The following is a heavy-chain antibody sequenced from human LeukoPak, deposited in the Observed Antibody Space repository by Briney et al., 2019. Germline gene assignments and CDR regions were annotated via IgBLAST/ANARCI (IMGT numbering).Heavy chain of an antibody. D-gene: IGHD3-10*01. Sequence: SETLSLTCAVYGGTFSGYYWSWIRQPPGKGLEWIGEINHSGSTNYNPSLKSRVTISVDTSKNQFSLKLSSVTAADTAVYYCARDRRFGELFSRNWFDPWGQGTLVTVSS. CDR2: INHSGST. CDR3: ARDRRFGELFSRNWFDP. J-gene: IGHJ5*02. CDR1: GGTFSGYY. V-gene: IGHV4-34*01.